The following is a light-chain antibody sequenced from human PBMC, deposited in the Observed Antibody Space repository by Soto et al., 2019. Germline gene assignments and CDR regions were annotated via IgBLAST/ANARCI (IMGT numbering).Light chain of an antibody. CDR2: NTS. CDR1: QSINSKS. V-gene: IGKV3-20*01. Sequence: EIVLTQSPGTLSLSPGEGATVSCRVSQSINSKSLVWYQRKFGQAPRLFIDNTSSSATGIPDRFSGSGSGTDFTLSISRLETEDFAVYYCQHYGGSFIFGPGTKVDLK. J-gene: IGKJ3*01. CDR3: QHYGGSFI.